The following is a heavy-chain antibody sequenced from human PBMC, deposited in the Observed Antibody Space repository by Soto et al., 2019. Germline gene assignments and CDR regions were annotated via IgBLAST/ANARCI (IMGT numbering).Heavy chain of an antibody. CDR2: ITSSSSTI. CDR1: GFTFSSYN. V-gene: IGHV3-48*01. J-gene: IGHJ3*02. Sequence: EVQLVESGGGLVQPGGSLRLSCAASGFTFSSYNMNWVRQAPGKGLEWVSYITSSSSTIYYADSVKGRFTISRDNAKNSLYLQMNSLRAEDTAVYYCARDGDNAFDIWGQGTMVTVSS. D-gene: IGHD7-27*01. CDR3: ARDGDNAFDI.